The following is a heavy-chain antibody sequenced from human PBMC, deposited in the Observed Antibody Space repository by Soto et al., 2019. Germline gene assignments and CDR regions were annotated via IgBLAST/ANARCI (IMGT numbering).Heavy chain of an antibody. Sequence: RGESLKISCKGSGYSFTSYWISWVRQMPGKGLEWMGRIDPSDSYTNYSPSFQGHVTISADKSISTAYLQWSSLKASDTAMYYCARQPMVPSDYGMDVWDQGTTVTVSS. CDR1: GYSFTSYW. V-gene: IGHV5-10-1*01. CDR2: IDPSDSYT. J-gene: IGHJ6*02. D-gene: IGHD3-10*01. CDR3: ARQPMVPSDYGMDV.